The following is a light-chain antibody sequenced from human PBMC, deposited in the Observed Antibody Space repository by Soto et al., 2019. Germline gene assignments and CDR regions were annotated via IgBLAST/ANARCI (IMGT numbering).Light chain of an antibody. Sequence: QSALTQPPSASGSPGQSVTISCTGTSSDVGGYNYVSWYQQHPGKAPRLVIYEVTKRPSGVPDRFSGSKSGNTASLTVSGLKADDEADYYCSSFSGFSTVFGTGTKVTVL. V-gene: IGLV2-8*01. CDR2: EVT. J-gene: IGLJ1*01. CDR3: SSFSGFSTV. CDR1: SSDVGGYNY.